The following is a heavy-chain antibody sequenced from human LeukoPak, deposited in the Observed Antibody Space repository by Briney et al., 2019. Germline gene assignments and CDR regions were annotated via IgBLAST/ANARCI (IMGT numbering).Heavy chain of an antibody. Sequence: PGGSLRLSCAASGFTFDDYGMSWVRQAPGKGLEWVGRSRSKTNRYTTQYAASVRGRFTISRDDSKNSLYLQMNSLKTEDTAVYYCARGDSSGWGLDYWGLGTLVTVSS. CDR2: SRSKTNRYTT. CDR1: GFTFDDYG. D-gene: IGHD6-19*01. V-gene: IGHV3-72*01. J-gene: IGHJ4*02. CDR3: ARGDSSGWGLDY.